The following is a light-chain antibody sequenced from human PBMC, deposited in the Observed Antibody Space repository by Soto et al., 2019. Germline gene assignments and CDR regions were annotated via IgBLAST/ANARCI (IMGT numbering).Light chain of an antibody. CDR2: RTS. CDR3: QQYNNWPRAT. J-gene: IGKJ4*01. CDR1: QSISSN. V-gene: IGKV3-15*01. Sequence: ERVRTRSRRTLLVSPGERATXPCRASQSISSNLAWYQQKPGQAPRLLTFRTSSRATGFPARFSGSGSGTEFNLTISGLQSEDFGVYYCQQYNNWPRATFGGGTKLDI.